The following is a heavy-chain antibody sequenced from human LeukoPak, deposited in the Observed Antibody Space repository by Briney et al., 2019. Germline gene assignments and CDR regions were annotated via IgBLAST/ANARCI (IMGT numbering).Heavy chain of an antibody. CDR3: AKPRGIWSGYYRGGWFDP. D-gene: IGHD3-3*01. V-gene: IGHV4-34*01. CDR2: INHSGST. CDR1: GGSFSGYY. Sequence: ASETLSLTCAVYGGSFSGYYWSWIRQPPGKGLEWIGEINHSGSTNYNPSLKSRVTISVDTSKNQFSLKLSSVTAADTAVYYCAKPRGIWSGYYRGGWFDPWGQGILVTVSS. J-gene: IGHJ5*02.